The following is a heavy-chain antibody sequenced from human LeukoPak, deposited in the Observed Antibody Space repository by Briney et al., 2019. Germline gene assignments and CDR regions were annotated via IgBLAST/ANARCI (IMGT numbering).Heavy chain of an antibody. CDR3: ARARYYGSGSYLYLDY. V-gene: IGHV1-2*02. D-gene: IGHD3-10*01. J-gene: IGHJ4*02. Sequence: ASVTVSCKASGYTFTSYDINWVRQAPGQGLEWMGWINPNSGGTNYSQKFQGRVTMTRDTSISTAYMELSRLTSDDTAVYYCARARYYGSGSYLYLDYWGQGTLVSVSS. CDR2: INPNSGGT. CDR1: GYTFTSYD.